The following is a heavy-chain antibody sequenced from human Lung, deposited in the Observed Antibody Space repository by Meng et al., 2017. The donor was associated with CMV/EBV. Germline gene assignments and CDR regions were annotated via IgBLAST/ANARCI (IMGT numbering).Heavy chain of an antibody. D-gene: IGHD1-26*01. J-gene: IGHJ5*02. V-gene: IGHV5-51*01. CDR2: IYPGDSDT. CDR3: SGGPGCELLEWFDP. CDR1: GYRFTSYW. Sequence: SXKGSGYRFTSYWIGWVRQMPGKGLEWMGIIYPGDSDTRYSPSFQGQVTISADKTTSTAYLQWSSLKASDTAVYCCSGGPGCELLEWFDPWGQGSLVTVSS.